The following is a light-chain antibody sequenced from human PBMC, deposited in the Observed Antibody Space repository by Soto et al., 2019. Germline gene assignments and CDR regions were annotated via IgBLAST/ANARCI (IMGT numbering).Light chain of an antibody. CDR2: DVS. CDR1: SSDVGGYNY. CDR3: SSYTSSSTYVV. Sequence: QSALTQPASVSGSPGQSITISCTGTSSDVGGYNYVSWYQQHPGKAPKLMIYDVSNRPSGVSNRFSGSKSGNTASLTISGHKAEDEADYYCSSYTSSSTYVVFGGGTKVTVL. J-gene: IGLJ2*01. V-gene: IGLV2-14*01.